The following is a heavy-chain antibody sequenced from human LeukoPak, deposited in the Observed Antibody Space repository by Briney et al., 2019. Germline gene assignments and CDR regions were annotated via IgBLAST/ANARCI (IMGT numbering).Heavy chain of an antibody. CDR1: GASVSSGSYY. Sequence: PSETLSLTCNVSGASVSSGSYYWSWIRQPPGKGLEWIGYIYYSGSTNYNPSLKSRVTISVDTSKNQFSLKLSPVTAADTAVYYCARDSSGYDRDYYYGMDVWGQGTTVTVPS. J-gene: IGHJ6*02. D-gene: IGHD3-22*01. CDR3: ARDSSGYDRDYYYGMDV. V-gene: IGHV4-61*01. CDR2: IYYSGST.